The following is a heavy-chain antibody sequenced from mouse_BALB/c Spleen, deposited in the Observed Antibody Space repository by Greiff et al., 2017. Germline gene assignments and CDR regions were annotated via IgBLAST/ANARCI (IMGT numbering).Heavy chain of an antibody. Sequence: EVQVVESGGGLVQPGGSMKLSCVASGFTFSNYWMNWVRQSPEKGLEWVAEIRLKSNNYATHYAESVKGRFTISRDDSKSSVYLQMNNLRAEDTGIYYCTMITTSWFAYWGQGTLVTVSA. D-gene: IGHD2-4*01. CDR1: GFTFSNYW. CDR2: IRLKSNNYAT. J-gene: IGHJ3*01. V-gene: IGHV6-6*02. CDR3: TMITTSWFAY.